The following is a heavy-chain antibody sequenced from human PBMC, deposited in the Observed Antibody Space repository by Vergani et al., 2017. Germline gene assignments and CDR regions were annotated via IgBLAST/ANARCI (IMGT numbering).Heavy chain of an antibody. V-gene: IGHV3-33*01. CDR2: TWYDGNNK. CDR3: ARDLRLLYNRFDP. D-gene: IGHD1-14*01. J-gene: IGHJ5*02. CDR1: GFTFNQYG. Sequence: QVQLVESGGGVVQSGRSLRLSCAASGFTFNQYGMHWVRQAPGKGLEWVAVTWYDGNNKQYADSVKGRFTISRDNSKITMYLQMNSLRDEDTGVYYCARDLRLLYNRFDPWGQGTLVTVSS.